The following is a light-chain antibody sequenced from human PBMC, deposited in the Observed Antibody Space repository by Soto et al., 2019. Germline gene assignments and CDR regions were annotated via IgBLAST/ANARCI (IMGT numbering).Light chain of an antibody. CDR1: QSVSSN. CDR2: GAS. V-gene: IGKV3-15*01. Sequence: EIVMTQSPATLSVSPGERATLSCRASQSVSSNLAWDQQKPGQAPRLLIYGASTRATGIPARFSGSGSGTEFNLNISSLQSEDFAVYYCHQYNNWPLYTFGQGTKLEIK. CDR3: HQYNNWPLYT. J-gene: IGKJ2*01.